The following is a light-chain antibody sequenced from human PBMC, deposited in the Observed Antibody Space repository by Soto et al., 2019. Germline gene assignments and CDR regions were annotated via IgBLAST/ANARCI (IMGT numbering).Light chain of an antibody. CDR1: QSLTGTF. CDR3: QQYSDSPIT. CDR2: GAS. J-gene: IGKJ5*01. V-gene: IGKV3-20*01. Sequence: VLTQSPGTLSLSPGDRATLSCRASQSLTGTFLAWYQQKPGQAPRLLIYGASSRATDIPDRFSGSGSGADFTLTISRLEPEDFAVYYCQQYSDSPITFGQGTRLEIK.